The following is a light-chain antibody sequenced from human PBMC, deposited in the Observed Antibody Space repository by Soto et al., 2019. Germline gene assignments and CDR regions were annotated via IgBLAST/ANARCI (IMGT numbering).Light chain of an antibody. V-gene: IGKV1-5*01. CDR1: QSINNH. J-gene: IGKJ1*01. CDR2: AVS. CDR3: QQYNRYWT. Sequence: DIPLTQSPSTLSAFIGERVTLTCRASQSINNHLAWYQKQRGKPTKLLIYAVSSLESGVPSRFSGSGSETEFTLTISSLLPDDFATYYCQQYNRYWTFGQGTKVDI.